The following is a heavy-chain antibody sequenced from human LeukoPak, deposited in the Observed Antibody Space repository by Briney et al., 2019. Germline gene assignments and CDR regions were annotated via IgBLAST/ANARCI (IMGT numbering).Heavy chain of an antibody. CDR1: GFIFSSYE. J-gene: IGHJ4*02. D-gene: IGHD4-17*01. Sequence: GGSLRLSCAASGFIFSSYEMMWVRQAPGKGLEWVSYISSSGRTIYYADSVKGRFIISRDNAKNSLYLQMNSLRAEDTAVYYCARYGDRGFDFWGQGTRVAVSS. V-gene: IGHV3-48*03. CDR2: ISSSGRTI. CDR3: ARYGDRGFDF.